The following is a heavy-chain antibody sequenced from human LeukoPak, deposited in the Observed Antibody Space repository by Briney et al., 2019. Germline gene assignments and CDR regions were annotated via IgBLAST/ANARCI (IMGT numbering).Heavy chain of an antibody. V-gene: IGHV3-7*03. D-gene: IGHD6-19*01. J-gene: IGHJ3*02. CDR3: AKDPHSSGWYNAFDI. CDR1: GFTFSSYW. CDR2: IKQDGSEK. Sequence: QPGGSLRLSCAASGFTFSSYWMSWVRQAPGKGLEWVANIKQDGSEKYYVDSVKGRFTISRDNAKNSLYLQMNSLRAEDTAVYYCAKDPHSSGWYNAFDIWGQGTMVTVSS.